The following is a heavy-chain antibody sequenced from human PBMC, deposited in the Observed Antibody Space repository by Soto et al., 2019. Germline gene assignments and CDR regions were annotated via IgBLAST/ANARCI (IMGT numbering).Heavy chain of an antibody. J-gene: IGHJ6*02. V-gene: IGHV4-4*07. CDR2: IDTSGNT. D-gene: IGHD6-13*01. CDR3: ARYSNNWFLTEGKDV. Sequence: PSETLSLTCTVSVDSITTYYWSWIRQPAGKGLEWIGRIDTSGNTNYNPSLKSRVTMSVDTSKKQFSLKLTSVTAADTAVYYCARYSNNWFLTEGKDVWGQGTTVTVSS. CDR1: VDSITTYY.